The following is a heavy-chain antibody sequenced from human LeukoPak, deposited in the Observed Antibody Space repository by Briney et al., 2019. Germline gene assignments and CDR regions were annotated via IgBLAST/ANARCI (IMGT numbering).Heavy chain of an antibody. CDR2: ISSSGSTI. V-gene: IGHV3-48*03. J-gene: IGHJ4*02. Sequence: GGSLRLSCAASGFTFSSYEMNWVRQAPGKGLEWVSYISSSGSTIYYADSVKGRFTISRDNAKNSLYLQMNSLRAEDTAVYYCARDSYRVVPFDYRGQGTLVTVSS. CDR1: GFTFSSYE. CDR3: ARDSYRVVPFDY. D-gene: IGHD3-3*01.